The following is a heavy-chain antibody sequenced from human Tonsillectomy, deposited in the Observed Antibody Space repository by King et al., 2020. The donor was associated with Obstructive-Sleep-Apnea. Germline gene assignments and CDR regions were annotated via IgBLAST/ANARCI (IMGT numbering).Heavy chain of an antibody. Sequence: LQLQESGPGLVKPSETLSLTCTVSGGSISSSDYYWGWIRQPPGKGLEWIGSVYYRGSTYYNPSLKSRVTISVDTSKNQFSLRVNSVTAADTAVYYCARHGSGWKLFDYWGQGSLVTVSS. CDR3: ARHGSGWKLFDY. CDR1: GGSISSSDYY. J-gene: IGHJ4*02. V-gene: IGHV4-39*01. CDR2: VYYRGST. D-gene: IGHD6-19*01.